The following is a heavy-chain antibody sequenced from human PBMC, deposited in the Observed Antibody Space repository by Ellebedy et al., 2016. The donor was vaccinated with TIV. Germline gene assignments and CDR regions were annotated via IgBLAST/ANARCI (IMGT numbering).Heavy chain of an antibody. CDR1: GFSLSTSGMC. V-gene: IGHV2-70*01. CDR3: ARLTYYYDSSGYCFDY. J-gene: IGHJ4*02. D-gene: IGHD3-22*01. Sequence: SGPTLVXPTQTLTLTCTFSGFSLSTSGMCVSWIRQPPGKALEWLALIDWDDDKYYSTSLKTRLTISKDTSKNQVVLTMTNMDPVDTATYYCARLTYYYDSSGYCFDYWGQGTLVTVSS. CDR2: IDWDDDK.